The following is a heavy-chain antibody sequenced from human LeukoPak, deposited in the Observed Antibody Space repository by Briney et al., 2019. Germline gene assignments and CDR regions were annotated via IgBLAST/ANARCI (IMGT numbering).Heavy chain of an antibody. D-gene: IGHD4-23*01. Sequence: PGGSLRLSCATSGFTFIDYYMSWVRQAPGKGLEWVSYISNTGRNTYDAESVKGRFTISRDNARKSLYLQMNSLRVEDTAMYYCVKDFDGSGPGHWGQGTLVTVSS. J-gene: IGHJ4*02. CDR3: VKDFDGSGPGH. CDR1: GFTFIDYY. V-gene: IGHV3-11*01. CDR2: ISNTGRNT.